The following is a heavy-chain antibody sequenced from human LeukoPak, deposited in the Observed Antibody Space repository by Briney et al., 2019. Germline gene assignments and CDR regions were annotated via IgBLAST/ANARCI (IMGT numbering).Heavy chain of an antibody. Sequence: GASVKVSCKASGGTFSSYAISWVRQAPGQGLEWMGGIIPIFGTANYAQKFQGRVTITTDESTSTAYMELSSLRSEDTAVYYCATARREGSRPYYYYMDVWGKGTTVTVSS. CDR3: ATARREGSRPYYYYMDV. J-gene: IGHJ6*03. D-gene: IGHD6-6*01. CDR2: IIPIFGTA. CDR1: GGTFSSYA. V-gene: IGHV1-69*05.